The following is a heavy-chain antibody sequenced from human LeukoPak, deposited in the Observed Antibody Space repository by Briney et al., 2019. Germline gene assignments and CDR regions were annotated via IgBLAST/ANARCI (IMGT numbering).Heavy chain of an antibody. CDR1: GYSFTSYW. V-gene: IGHV5-51*01. J-gene: IGHJ3*02. CDR2: IYPGDSDT. D-gene: IGHD3-10*02. Sequence: GESLKISCNGSGYSFTSYWIGWVRQMPGKGLEWMGIIYPGDSDTRYSPSFQGQVTISADKSISTAYLQWSSLKASDTAMYYCARIRISPYYYVGAFDIWGQGTMVTVSS. CDR3: ARIRISPYYYVGAFDI.